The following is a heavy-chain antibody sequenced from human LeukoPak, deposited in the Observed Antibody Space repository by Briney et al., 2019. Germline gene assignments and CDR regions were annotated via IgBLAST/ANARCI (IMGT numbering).Heavy chain of an antibody. CDR3: ARTCSSTSCYSTFDP. Sequence: PSQTLSLTCTVSGGSISSGGYYWSWIRQHPGKGLEWIGYIYYSGSTYYNPSLKSRVTISVDTSKNQFSLKLSSVTAAGTAVYYCARTCSSTSCYSTFDPWGQGTLVTVSS. J-gene: IGHJ5*02. CDR2: IYYSGST. CDR1: GGSISSGGYY. V-gene: IGHV4-31*03. D-gene: IGHD2-2*01.